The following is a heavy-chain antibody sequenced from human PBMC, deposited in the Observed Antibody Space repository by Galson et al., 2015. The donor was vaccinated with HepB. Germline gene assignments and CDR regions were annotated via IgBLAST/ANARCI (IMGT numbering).Heavy chain of an antibody. CDR1: GFTSEDYA. D-gene: IGHD3-10*01. Sequence: SLRLSCAASGFTSEDYAMHWVRQVPGKGLEWVSGISWKSDFTGYADSVRGRFTISRDNAKYSLYLQMNSLRTEDTALYYCAQDLTYYYGSGSYFVGMDAWGQGTTVTV. V-gene: IGHV3-9*02. CDR2: ISWKSDFT. J-gene: IGHJ6*02. CDR3: AQDLTYYYGSGSYFVGMDA.